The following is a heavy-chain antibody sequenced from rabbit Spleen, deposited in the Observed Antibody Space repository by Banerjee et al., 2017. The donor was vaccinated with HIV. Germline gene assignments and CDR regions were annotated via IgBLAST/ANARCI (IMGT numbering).Heavy chain of an antibody. J-gene: IGHJ4*01. Sequence: QEQLVESGGGLVKPGASLTITCTASGISFSSSYDMCWVRQAPGKGLEWIGCIYTGNGKTYYASWAKGRFTISKSSSTTVTLQMTSLTAADTATYFCARDPYANSRATYLDLWGPGTLVTVS. CDR3: ARDPYANSRATYLDL. CDR1: GISFSSSYD. V-gene: IGHV1S45*01. D-gene: IGHD1-1*01. CDR2: IYTGNGKT.